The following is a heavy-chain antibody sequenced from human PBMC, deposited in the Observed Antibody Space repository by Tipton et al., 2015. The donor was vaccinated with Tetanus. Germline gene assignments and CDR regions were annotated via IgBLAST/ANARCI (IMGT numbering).Heavy chain of an antibody. J-gene: IGHJ3*02. CDR1: GDSVSSNSAA. V-gene: IGHV6-1*01. CDR3: ARGKAVAEPFDI. CDR2: TYYRSKWYN. Sequence: LVKPTKTLSLTCAISGDSVSSNSAAWNWIRQSSSRGLEWLGRTYYRSKWYNDYAVSVKSRITVNPDTSKNQFSLQLNSVTPEDTAVYYCARGKAVAEPFDIWGQGTMVTVSS. D-gene: IGHD6-19*01.